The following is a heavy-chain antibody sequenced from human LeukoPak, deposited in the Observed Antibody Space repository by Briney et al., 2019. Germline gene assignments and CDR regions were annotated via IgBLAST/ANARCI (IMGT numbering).Heavy chain of an antibody. Sequence: AGGSLRLSCAASGVTFSSYGMHWVRQAPGKGLEWVAVISYDGSNKYYADSVKGRFTISRDNSKNTLYLQMNSLRAEDTAVYHCAKGSGESDYWGQGTLVTVSS. CDR3: AKGSGESDY. CDR1: GVTFSSYG. D-gene: IGHD5-12*01. CDR2: ISYDGSNK. J-gene: IGHJ4*02. V-gene: IGHV3-30*18.